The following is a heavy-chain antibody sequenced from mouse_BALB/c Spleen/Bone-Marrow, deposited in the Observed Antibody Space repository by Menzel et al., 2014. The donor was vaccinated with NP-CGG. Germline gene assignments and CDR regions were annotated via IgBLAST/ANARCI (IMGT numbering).Heavy chain of an antibody. Sequence: DVKLQESGGGLVKPGGSLKLSCAASGFTFSDYYMYWVRQTPEKRLEWVATISDGGSYTYYPDSVKGRFTISRDNAKNNLYLQMSSLKSEDTAMYYCARVVTTATLYWYFGVWGAGTTVTVSS. V-gene: IGHV5-4*02. CDR3: ARVVTTATLYWYFGV. CDR2: ISDGGSYT. CDR1: GFTFSDYY. D-gene: IGHD1-2*01. J-gene: IGHJ1*01.